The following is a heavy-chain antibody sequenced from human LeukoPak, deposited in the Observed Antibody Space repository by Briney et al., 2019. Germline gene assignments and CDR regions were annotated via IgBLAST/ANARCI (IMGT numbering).Heavy chain of an antibody. CDR1: GGSISSYY. Sequence: KPSETLSLTCTVSGGSISSYYWSWIRQPPGKGLEWIGYIYYSGSTNYNPSLKSRVTISVDTSKNQFSLKLSSVTAADTAVYYCARHTGNSSGWYSRLYYYYYYMDVWGKGTTVTISS. V-gene: IGHV4-59*08. D-gene: IGHD6-19*01. CDR3: ARHTGNSSGWYSRLYYYYYYMDV. J-gene: IGHJ6*03. CDR2: IYYSGST.